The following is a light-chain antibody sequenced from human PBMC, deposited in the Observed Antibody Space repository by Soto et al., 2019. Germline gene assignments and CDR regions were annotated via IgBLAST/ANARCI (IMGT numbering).Light chain of an antibody. CDR1: SSDVGGYNY. CDR3: CSYAGGHTLGA. CDR2: DVV. Sequence: QSALTQPRSVSGSPGQSVTISCTGTSSDVGGYNYVSWYQQHPGKAPKLIIYDVVKRPSGVPDRFSGSKSGNSASLTISGLQAEDEADYYCCSYAGGHTLGAFGGGTKVTVL. J-gene: IGLJ2*01. V-gene: IGLV2-11*01.